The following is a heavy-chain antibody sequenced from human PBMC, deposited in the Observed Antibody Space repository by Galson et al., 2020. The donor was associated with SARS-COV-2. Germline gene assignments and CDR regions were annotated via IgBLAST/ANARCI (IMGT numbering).Heavy chain of an antibody. CDR1: GFTIGDYY. J-gene: IGHJ4*02. D-gene: IGHD6-6*01. Sequence: GGSLRLSCAASGFTIGDYYMTWIRQAPGKGLEWVSYISSSGSYTDYADSVKGRFTISRDNAKNSLYLQVNSLRAEDTAVYYCARDRIATRRIFDYWGQGTLVTVSS. CDR2: ISSSGSYT. V-gene: IGHV3-11*06. CDR3: ARDRIATRRIFDY.